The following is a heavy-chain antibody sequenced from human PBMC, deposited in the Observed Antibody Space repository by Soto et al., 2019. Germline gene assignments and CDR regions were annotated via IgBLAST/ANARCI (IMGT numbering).Heavy chain of an antibody. CDR2: TYYRSKWYY. J-gene: IGHJ4*01. D-gene: IGHD5-12*01. CDR3: ENDPGYSLDY. CDR1: GDSVSIYSGA. Sequence: SQTLSLTCVISGDSVSIYSGAWNWIRQSPSRGLEWLGRTYYRSKWYYDYAESVKSRIIISVDTSKNQFSLQLNSVTPEDAAVYYCENDPGYSLDYWGHGTQGTVSS. V-gene: IGHV6-1*01.